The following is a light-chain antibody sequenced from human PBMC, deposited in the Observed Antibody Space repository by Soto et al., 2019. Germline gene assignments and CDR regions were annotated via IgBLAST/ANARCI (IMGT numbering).Light chain of an antibody. CDR1: SSDVGGYNY. V-gene: IGLV2-14*01. J-gene: IGLJ3*02. CDR2: EVS. CDR3: FSYTTSSTLV. Sequence: QSALTQPSSVSGSPGQSITISCTGTSSDVGGYNYVSWYQQHPAKAPKLMIYEVSNRPSGVSHRFSGSKSGNTASLTISGLQAEDEADYYCFSYTTSSTLVFGGGTKLTVL.